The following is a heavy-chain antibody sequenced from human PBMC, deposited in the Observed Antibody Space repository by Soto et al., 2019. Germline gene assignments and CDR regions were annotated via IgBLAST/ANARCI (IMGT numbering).Heavy chain of an antibody. CDR3: ARDAPDYYDSSGFY. Sequence: GSLIHSCASSEFPFSSHSMNLIRQTPGKGLEWVSSISSSSSYIYYADSVKGRFTISRDNAKNSLYLQMNSLRAEDTAVYYCARDAPDYYDSSGFYWGQGTLVSVSA. D-gene: IGHD3-22*01. V-gene: IGHV3-21*01. CDR2: ISSSSSYI. CDR1: EFPFSSHS. J-gene: IGHJ4*02.